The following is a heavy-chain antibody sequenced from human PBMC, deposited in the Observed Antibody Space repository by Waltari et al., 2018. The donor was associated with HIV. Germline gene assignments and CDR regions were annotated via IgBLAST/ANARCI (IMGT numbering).Heavy chain of an antibody. CDR3: ARVAAARQVDF. CDR1: GYTFTNFG. J-gene: IGHJ4*02. V-gene: IGHV1-18*01. D-gene: IGHD6-13*01. CDR2: IYSGNA. Sequence: QVQLVQSGGEVRKPGASVKVSCKTSGYTFTNFGLSWVRQAPGQGLEWMGWIYSGNANYAQKLQDRVTMTTDTSTSTAYMELRNLRSDDTAMYYCARVAAARQVDFWGQGTLVAVSS.